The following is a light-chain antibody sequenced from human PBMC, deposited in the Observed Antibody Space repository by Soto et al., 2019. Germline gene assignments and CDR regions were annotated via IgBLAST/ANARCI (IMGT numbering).Light chain of an antibody. Sequence: EIQMTQSPSFVSASLGDRVTLTCRASQYISIWLAWYQQRLGEAPRLLIFSASTLKNGVPARFSGSGSGTDFTLTISGLQPEDVATYYCQQGRTSPFSFGPGTKV. CDR2: SAS. CDR3: QQGRTSPFS. V-gene: IGKV1D-12*01. J-gene: IGKJ3*01. CDR1: QYISIW.